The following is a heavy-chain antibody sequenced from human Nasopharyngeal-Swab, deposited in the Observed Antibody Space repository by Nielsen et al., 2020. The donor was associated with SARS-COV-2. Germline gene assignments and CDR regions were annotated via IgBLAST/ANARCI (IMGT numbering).Heavy chain of an antibody. J-gene: IGHJ4*02. CDR3: AVFARDY. CDR2: ITAYNGNP. Sequence: ASVKVSCKASGYTFTAYGISWVRQAPGQGLEWMGWITAYNGNPKYEERLQGRVIMTTDPSTNTAYLELRGLRSDDPAVYYCAVFARDYWGQGTLVTVSS. CDR1: GYTFTAYG. V-gene: IGHV1-18*01. D-gene: IGHD3-16*01.